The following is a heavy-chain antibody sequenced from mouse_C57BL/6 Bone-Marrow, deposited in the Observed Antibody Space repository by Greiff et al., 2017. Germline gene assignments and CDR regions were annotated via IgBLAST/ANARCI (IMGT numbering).Heavy chain of an antibody. CDR2: IDPENGDT. CDR1: GFNIKDDY. V-gene: IGHV14-4*01. Sequence: VQLQQSGAELVRPGASVKLSCTASGFNIKDDYMHWVKQRPEQGLEWIGWIDPENGDTEYASKFQGKATITADTSSNTAYLQLSSLTSEDTAVYYCTHFIDDGYYEYLDYWGQGTTLTGSS. D-gene: IGHD2-3*01. CDR3: THFIDDGYYEYLDY. J-gene: IGHJ2*01.